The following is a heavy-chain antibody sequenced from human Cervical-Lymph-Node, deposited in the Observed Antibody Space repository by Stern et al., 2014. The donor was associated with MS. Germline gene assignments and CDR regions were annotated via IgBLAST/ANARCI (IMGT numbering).Heavy chain of an antibody. V-gene: IGHV4-59*01. CDR3: ARALRNAYTWFDP. CDR1: GGSIYNYY. D-gene: IGHD2-2*01. CDR2: IDYSGST. Sequence: QVQLQESGPGLVKPSETLSLTCTVSGGSIYNYYWTWIRQPPGKGLEWIGHIDYSGSTNYNPSLESRVTMSVDSSKNELSLILTSVTAADTAVYYCARALRNAYTWFDPWGQGTLVTVSS. J-gene: IGHJ5*01.